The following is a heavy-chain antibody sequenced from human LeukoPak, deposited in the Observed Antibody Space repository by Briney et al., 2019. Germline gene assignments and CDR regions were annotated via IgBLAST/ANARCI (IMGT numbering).Heavy chain of an antibody. J-gene: IGHJ5*02. CDR1: GYSISSGYY. CDR2: VYHSGST. D-gene: IGHD2-21*02. Sequence: SETLSLTCTVSGYSISSGYYWGWIRQPPGKGLEWIGSVYHSGSTYYNPSLKSRVTISVDTSKNQFSLKVSSVTAADTAVYFCARDRISVTDPPNWFDPWGQGTLVTVSS. V-gene: IGHV4-38-2*02. CDR3: ARDRISVTDPPNWFDP.